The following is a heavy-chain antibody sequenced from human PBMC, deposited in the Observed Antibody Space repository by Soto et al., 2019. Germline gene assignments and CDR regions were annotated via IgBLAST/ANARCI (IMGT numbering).Heavy chain of an antibody. D-gene: IGHD3-22*01. J-gene: IGHJ4*02. V-gene: IGHV4-61*01. CDR1: GGSVSSGSYY. CDR2: IYYSGST. CDR3: ARVGYYDSSGYLE. Sequence: QVQLQESGPGLVKPSETLSLTCTVSGGSVSSGSYYWSWIRQPPGKGLEWIGYIYYSGSTNYNPSPKSRVTISVDTSKNQFSLKLSSVTAADTAVYYCARVGYYDSSGYLEWGQGTLVTVSS.